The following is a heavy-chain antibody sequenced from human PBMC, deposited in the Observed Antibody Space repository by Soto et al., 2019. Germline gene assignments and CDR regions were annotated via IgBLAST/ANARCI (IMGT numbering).Heavy chain of an antibody. CDR2: IYPGDSDT. V-gene: IGHV5-51*01. D-gene: IGHD2-2*02. Sequence: GESLKISCKGSGYSFTSYWIGWVRQMPGKGLEWMGIIYPGDSDTRYSPSFQGQVTISADKSISTAYLQWSSLKASDTAMYYCARLPYCSSTSCYTGGHCYYYYGMDVWGQGTTVTVSS. CDR1: GYSFTSYW. CDR3: ARLPYCSSTSCYTGGHCYYYYGMDV. J-gene: IGHJ6*02.